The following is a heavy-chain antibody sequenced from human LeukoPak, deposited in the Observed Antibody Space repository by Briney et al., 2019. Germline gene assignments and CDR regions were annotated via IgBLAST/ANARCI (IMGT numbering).Heavy chain of an antibody. D-gene: IGHD1-26*01. CDR3: AREPAQWELPYYYYYYYMDV. J-gene: IGHJ6*03. Sequence: GGSLRLSCAASGFTFSNYTMHWVRQAPGKGLEYVSAVSSNGSSTYYADSVKGRFTISRDNSKNTLYLQMGSLRGEDMAVYYCAREPAQWELPYYYYYYYMDVWGKGTTVTVS. V-gene: IGHV3-64*02. CDR2: VSSNGSST. CDR1: GFTFSNYT.